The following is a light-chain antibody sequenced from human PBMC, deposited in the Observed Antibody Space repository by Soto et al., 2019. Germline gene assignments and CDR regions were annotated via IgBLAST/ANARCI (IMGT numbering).Light chain of an antibody. V-gene: IGKV3-20*01. CDR3: QQYDSPPRT. CDR2: GAS. J-gene: IGKJ1*01. Sequence: EIVLTQSPGTLSLSPGERATLSCRASQSVNSNYLAWYQQKPGQGPRVLMYGASSRATGIPDRFSGSGSGTDSTLTISRLEPEDFAVYYCQQYDSPPRTFGQGTKVEIK. CDR1: QSVNSNY.